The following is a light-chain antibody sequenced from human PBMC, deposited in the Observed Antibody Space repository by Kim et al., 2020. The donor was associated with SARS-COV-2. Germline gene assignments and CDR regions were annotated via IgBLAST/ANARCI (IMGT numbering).Light chain of an antibody. CDR1: SSDVGAYNY. J-gene: IGLJ1*01. Sequence: GQSITISCTGTSSDVGAYNYVSWYQQQPAKAPKLMIYDVSERPSGVSLRFSGSKSGNTASLTISGLQAEDEADYFCSSYTDSSTFVFGTGTKVTVL. V-gene: IGLV2-14*03. CDR2: DVS. CDR3: SSYTDSSTFV.